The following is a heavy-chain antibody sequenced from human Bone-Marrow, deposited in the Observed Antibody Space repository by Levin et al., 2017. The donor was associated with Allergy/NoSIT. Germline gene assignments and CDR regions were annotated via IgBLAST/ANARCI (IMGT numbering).Heavy chain of an antibody. CDR1: GFTFSSYA. V-gene: IGHV3-30*04. J-gene: IGHJ5*02. CDR3: ARGREMGATPINWFDP. Sequence: LSLTCAASGFTFSSYAMHWVRQAPGKGLEWVAVISYDGSNKYYADSVKGRFTISRDNSKNTLYLQMNSLRAEDTAVYYCARGREMGATPINWFDPWGQGTLVTVSS. CDR2: ISYDGSNK. D-gene: IGHD1-26*01.